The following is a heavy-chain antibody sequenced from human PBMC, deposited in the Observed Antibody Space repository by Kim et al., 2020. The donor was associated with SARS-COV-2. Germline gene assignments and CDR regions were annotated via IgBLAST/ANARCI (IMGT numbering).Heavy chain of an antibody. D-gene: IGHD3-10*01. CDR1: GFTFSSYA. CDR3: AKDQGNDIWFGELGVDY. V-gene: IGHV3-23*01. J-gene: IGHJ4*02. CDR2: ISGSGGST. Sequence: GGSLRLSCAASGFTFSSYAMSWVRQAPGKGLEWVSAISGSGGSTYYADSVKGRFTISRDNSKNTLYLQMNSLRAEDTAVYYCAKDQGNDIWFGELGVDYWGQGTLVTVSS.